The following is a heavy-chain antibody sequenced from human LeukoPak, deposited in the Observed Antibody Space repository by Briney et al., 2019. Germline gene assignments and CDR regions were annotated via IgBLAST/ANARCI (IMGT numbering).Heavy chain of an antibody. V-gene: IGHV4-38-2*02. J-gene: IGHJ4*02. CDR3: AGDRGGYSILYYFDY. CDR1: GYSISSGYY. Sequence: PSETLSLTCTVSGYSISSGYYWGWIRQPPGKGLEWIGSIYHSGSTYYNPSLKSRVTISVDTSKNQFSLKLSSVTAADTAVYYCAGDRGGYSILYYFDYWGQGTLVTVSS. CDR2: IYHSGST. D-gene: IGHD3-22*01.